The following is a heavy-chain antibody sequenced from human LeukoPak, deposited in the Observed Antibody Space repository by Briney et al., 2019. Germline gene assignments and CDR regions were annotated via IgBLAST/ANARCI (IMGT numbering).Heavy chain of an antibody. V-gene: IGHV1-24*01. CDR2: FDPEHGET. CDR3: AREWLYDYGDYAGGLATEDYYFDY. J-gene: IGHJ4*02. CDR1: GYTLTELS. D-gene: IGHD4-17*01. Sequence: ASVKVSCKVSGYTLTELSMHWVRQAPGKGLEWMGGFDPEHGETIYAQKFQGRVTMTEDTSTDTAYMELSSLRAEDTAVYYCAREWLYDYGDYAGGLATEDYYFDYWGQGTLVTVSS.